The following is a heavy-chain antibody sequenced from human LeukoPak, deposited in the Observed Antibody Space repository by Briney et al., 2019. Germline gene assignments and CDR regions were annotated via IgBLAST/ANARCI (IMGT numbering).Heavy chain of an antibody. V-gene: IGHV3-30*18. Sequence: GRSLRLSCAASGFTFSSYGMHWVRQAPGKGLEWVAVISYDGSNTYYADSVKGRFTISRDNSKNTLYLQMNSLRAEDTAVYYCAKDPTSSGWYENFDYWGQGTLVTVSS. CDR3: AKDPTSSGWYENFDY. D-gene: IGHD6-19*01. CDR2: ISYDGSNT. CDR1: GFTFSSYG. J-gene: IGHJ4*02.